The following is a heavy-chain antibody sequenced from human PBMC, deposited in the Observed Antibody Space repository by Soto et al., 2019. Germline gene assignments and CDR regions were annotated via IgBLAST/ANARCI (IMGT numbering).Heavy chain of an antibody. CDR2: INPNSGGT. V-gene: IGHV1-2*04. CDR3: ARSLAAAGTGYDYYYYYYMDV. J-gene: IGHJ6*03. D-gene: IGHD6-13*01. Sequence: GASVKVSCKASGYTFTGYYMHWVRQAPGQGLEWMGWINPNSGGTNYAQKFQGWVTMTRDTSISTAYMELSRLRSDDTAVYYCARSLAAAGTGYDYYYYYYMDVWGKGTTVTVSS. CDR1: GYTFTGYY.